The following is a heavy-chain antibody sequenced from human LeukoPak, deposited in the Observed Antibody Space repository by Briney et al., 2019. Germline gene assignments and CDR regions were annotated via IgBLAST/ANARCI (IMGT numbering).Heavy chain of an antibody. V-gene: IGHV3-66*01. CDR1: GFTVSSNY. Sequence: GGSLRLSCAASGFTVSSNYMSWVRQAPGRGLEWVSGIYSGGSTYYADSVKGRFTISRDNSKTTLYLQMNSLRAEDTAVYYCARDWYYDFWSGPPGDDAFDIWGQGTMVTVSS. J-gene: IGHJ3*02. CDR3: ARDWYYDFWSGPPGDDAFDI. D-gene: IGHD3-3*01. CDR2: IYSGGST.